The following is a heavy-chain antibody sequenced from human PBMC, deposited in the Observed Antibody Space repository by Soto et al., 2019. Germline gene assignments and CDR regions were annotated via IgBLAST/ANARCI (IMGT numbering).Heavy chain of an antibody. Sequence: SVKVSCKASGGSFSSYAISWVRQAPGQGLEWMGGIIPIVGTGNYAQNFQGRVTITADESTSTAYMELSSLRSEDTAMYYCARDLRAAGRPGMDVWGQGXTVTVYS. CDR2: IIPIVGTG. CDR3: ARDLRAAGRPGMDV. J-gene: IGHJ6*02. V-gene: IGHV1-69*13. D-gene: IGHD6-13*01. CDR1: GGSFSSYA.